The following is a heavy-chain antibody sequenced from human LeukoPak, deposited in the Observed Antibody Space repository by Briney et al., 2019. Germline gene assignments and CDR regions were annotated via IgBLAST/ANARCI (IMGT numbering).Heavy chain of an antibody. CDR1: GGSISSSDYY. V-gene: IGHV4-39*01. CDR2: ISYSGST. D-gene: IGHD3-22*01. J-gene: IGHJ5*01. Sequence: SETLSLTCTVSGGSISSSDYYWDWIRQPPGKGLEWIGSISYSGSTYYNPSLKSRVTISVDTSRNQFSLKLSSVTAADTAFYYCARRAYDSSSIGSWGQGTLVTVSS. CDR3: ARRAYDSSSIGS.